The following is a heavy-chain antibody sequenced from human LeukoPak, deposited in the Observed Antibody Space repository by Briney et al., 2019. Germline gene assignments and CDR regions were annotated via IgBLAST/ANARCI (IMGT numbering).Heavy chain of an antibody. CDR3: ARFLGAGYCDF. J-gene: IGHJ4*02. CDR2: INPDSGGT. V-gene: IGHV1-2*02. Sequence: GSVKVSCKASGYTFTVYYTHWVRQAPGQGLEWVGWINPDSGGTKFAQNFEGRVTMTRDTSISTAYMELSRLRSDDTAVYFCARFLGAGYCDFWGQGTLVTVSS. D-gene: IGHD3-16*01. CDR1: GYTFTVYY.